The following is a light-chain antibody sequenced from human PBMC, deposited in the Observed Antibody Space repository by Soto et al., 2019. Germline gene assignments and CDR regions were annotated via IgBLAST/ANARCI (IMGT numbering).Light chain of an antibody. J-gene: IGKJ1*01. CDR1: QGLRTSQDISDY. CDR2: AGY. V-gene: IGKV1-9*01. Sequence: DIQLTQSPSFLSASVGDRVIITCRASQGLRTSQDISDYLAWYQQKPGKAPTLLIYAGYNLQTGVPSRFSGSGSGTDFSLTINNLQPEDFATYYCQQASDYPLTFGLGTKVEMK. CDR3: QQASDYPLT.